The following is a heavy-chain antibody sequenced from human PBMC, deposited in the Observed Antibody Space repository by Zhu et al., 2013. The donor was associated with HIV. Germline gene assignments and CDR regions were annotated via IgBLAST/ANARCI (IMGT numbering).Heavy chain of an antibody. CDR2: IYYSGST. Sequence: QVQLQESGPGLVKPSETLSLTCTVSGGSISSSSYYWGWIRQPPGKGLEWIGSIYYSGSTYYNPSLKSRVTISVDTSKNQFSLKLSSVTAADTAVYYCAREDYDYVWGSLPLDAFDIWGQGTMVTVSS. D-gene: IGHD3-16*01. V-gene: IGHV4-39*07. CDR1: GGSISSSSYY. J-gene: IGHJ3*02. CDR3: AREDYDYVWGSLPLDAFDI.